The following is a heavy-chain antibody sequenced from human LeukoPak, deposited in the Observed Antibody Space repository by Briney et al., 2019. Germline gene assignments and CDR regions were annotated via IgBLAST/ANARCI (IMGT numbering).Heavy chain of an antibody. CDR1: GFIFDDYA. CDR2: ITGSSGVT. Sequence: PGGSLRLSCAGSGFIFDDYAINWVRQAPGMGLEWVSAITGSSGVTFYTDSVKGRFTISRDNSKNMVYLQMSSLRADDTAVYFCAKDQGSNILTGYYHWGQGTLVTVSS. V-gene: IGHV3-23*01. J-gene: IGHJ4*02. D-gene: IGHD3-9*01. CDR3: AKDQGSNILTGYYH.